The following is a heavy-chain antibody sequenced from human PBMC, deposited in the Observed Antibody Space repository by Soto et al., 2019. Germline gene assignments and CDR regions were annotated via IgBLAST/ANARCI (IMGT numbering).Heavy chain of an antibody. D-gene: IGHD6-13*01. CDR3: TTIAAAGARQFDY. CDR2: IKSKTDGGTT. CDR1: GFTFSNAW. J-gene: IGHJ4*02. V-gene: IGHV3-15*01. Sequence: PGGSLRLSCAASGFTFSNAWMSWVRQAPGKGLEWVGRIKSKTDGGTTDYAAPVKGRFTISRDDSKNTLYLQMNSLKTEDTAVYYCTTIAAAGARQFDYWGQGTLVTVSS.